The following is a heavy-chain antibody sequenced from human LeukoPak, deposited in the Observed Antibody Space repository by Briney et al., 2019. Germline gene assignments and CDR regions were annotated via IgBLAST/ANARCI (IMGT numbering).Heavy chain of an antibody. CDR3: AKPPNYDILNWFDP. D-gene: IGHD3-9*01. J-gene: IGHJ5*02. CDR2: ISGSGGST. V-gene: IGHV3-23*01. CDR1: GFTFSSYA. Sequence: GGSLRLSCSASGFTFSSYAMSWVRQAPGKGLEWVSAISGSGGSTYYADSVKGRFTISRDNSKNTLYLQMNSLRAEDTAVYYCAKPPNYDILNWFDPRGQGTLVTVSS.